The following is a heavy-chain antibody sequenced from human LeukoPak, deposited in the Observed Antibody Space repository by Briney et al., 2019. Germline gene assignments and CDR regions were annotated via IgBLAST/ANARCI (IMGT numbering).Heavy chain of an antibody. CDR3: ARGKRRFWFDP. Sequence: GGSLRLSCAGSGFTFSDYYMTWIRQAPGKGLEWAAYISNSGSSIYYTDSVRGRFTISRDNANNSLYLQMNSLRPEDTAVYYCARGKRRFWFDPWGQGTLVTVSS. V-gene: IGHV3-11*01. D-gene: IGHD3-3*01. CDR1: GFTFSDYY. J-gene: IGHJ5*02. CDR2: ISNSGSSI.